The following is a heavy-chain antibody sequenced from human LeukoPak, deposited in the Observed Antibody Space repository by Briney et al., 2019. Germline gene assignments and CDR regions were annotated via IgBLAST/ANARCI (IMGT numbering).Heavy chain of an antibody. CDR3: ARVPGNIVVPIEGY. D-gene: IGHD2-21*01. Sequence: ASVKVSCKASGYTFTSYGISWVRQAPGQGLEWVGWISAYNGNTNYAQKLQGIVTMTTDTSTSTAYMELRSLRSDDTAVYYCARVPGNIVVPIEGYWGQGTLVTVSS. CDR1: GYTFTSYG. V-gene: IGHV1-18*01. CDR2: ISAYNGNT. J-gene: IGHJ4*02.